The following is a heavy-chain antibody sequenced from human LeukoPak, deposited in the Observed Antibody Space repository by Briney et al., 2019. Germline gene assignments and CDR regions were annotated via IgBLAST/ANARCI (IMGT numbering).Heavy chain of an antibody. J-gene: IGHJ5*02. V-gene: IGHV3-74*01. CDR3: ASWTDILTGYFDP. D-gene: IGHD3-9*01. CDR2: INSDGSST. CDR1: GFTSSSYW. Sequence: GGSLRLSCAAPGFTSSSYWMHWVRQAPGKGLVWVSRINSDGSSTSYADSVKGRFTISRDDGKNSLYLQMNSLRVDDTAIYYCASWTDILTGYFDPWGQGTLVTVSS.